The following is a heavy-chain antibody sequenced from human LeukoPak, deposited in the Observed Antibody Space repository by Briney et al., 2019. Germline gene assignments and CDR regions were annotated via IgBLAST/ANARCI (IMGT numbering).Heavy chain of an antibody. V-gene: IGHV3-23*01. D-gene: IGHD6-19*01. CDR1: GFTFSSYA. CDR2: ISGSGGST. CDR3: ARDMKAVAGLSGAFDI. Sequence: SGGSLRLSCAASGFTFSSYAMSWVRQAPGKGLEWVSAISGSGGSTYYADSVKGRFTISRDNSKNTLYLQMDSLRAEDTAVYYCARDMKAVAGLSGAFDIWGQGTMVTVSS. J-gene: IGHJ3*02.